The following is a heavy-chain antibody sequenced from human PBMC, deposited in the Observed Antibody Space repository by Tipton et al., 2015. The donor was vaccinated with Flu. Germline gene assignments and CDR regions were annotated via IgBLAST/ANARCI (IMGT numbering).Heavy chain of an antibody. CDR3: ARDQNPLDV. Sequence: QVQLVQSGAEVKNPGASVKVSCKAFGSTSTDFYIHWVRQAPGQGLEWMGIINARGEDSGYAQRFQGRLTLTRDTSTSTVYMELNSLRSEDMAVYYCARDQNPLDVWGQGTTVTVS. CDR1: GSTSTDFY. J-gene: IGHJ6*02. CDR2: INARGEDS. V-gene: IGHV1-46*01.